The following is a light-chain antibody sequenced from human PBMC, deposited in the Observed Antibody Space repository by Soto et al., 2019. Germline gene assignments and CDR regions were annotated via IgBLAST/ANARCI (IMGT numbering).Light chain of an antibody. V-gene: IGLV2-18*02. CDR2: EVS. Sequence: QSALTQPPSVSGSPGQSVTISCTGTSSDIGSYNHVCWYQQAPGTAPKLMIYEVSNRPSGVPHRFSGSKSGNTASLTISGLQAEDEADYYCNSYTSSSTYVFGTGTKVTVL. CDR1: SSDIGSYNH. J-gene: IGLJ1*01. CDR3: NSYTSSSTYV.